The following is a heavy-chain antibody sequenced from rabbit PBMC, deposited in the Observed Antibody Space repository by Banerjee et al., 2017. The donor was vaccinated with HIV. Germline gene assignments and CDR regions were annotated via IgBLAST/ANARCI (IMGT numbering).Heavy chain of an antibody. V-gene: IGHV1S47*01. CDR3: VRDPYSYDDYGDKYYFNL. Sequence: QEQLVESGGDLVQPEGSLTLTCKASGFDFSYYGVSWVRQAPGKGLEWIGYIDPVFGSTYYASWVNGRFTISSHNAQNTLYLQLNSLTAADTATYFCVRDPYSYDDYGDKYYFNLWGPGTLVTVS. CDR2: IDPVFGST. J-gene: IGHJ4*01. D-gene: IGHD2-1*01. CDR1: GFDFSYYG.